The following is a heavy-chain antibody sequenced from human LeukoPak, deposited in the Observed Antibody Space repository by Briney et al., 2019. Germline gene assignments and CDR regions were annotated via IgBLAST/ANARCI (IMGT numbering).Heavy chain of an antibody. V-gene: IGHV1-69*13. D-gene: IGHD3-10*01. Sequence: SVKVSCKASGGTFSSYAISWVRQAPGQGLEWMGGIIPIFGTANYAQKFQGRVTITADESTSTAYMELSSLRSEDTAVYYCARNRDRGDYYYYMDVGGKGTTVTISS. CDR1: GGTFSSYA. CDR2: IIPIFGTA. CDR3: ARNRDRGDYYYYMDV. J-gene: IGHJ6*03.